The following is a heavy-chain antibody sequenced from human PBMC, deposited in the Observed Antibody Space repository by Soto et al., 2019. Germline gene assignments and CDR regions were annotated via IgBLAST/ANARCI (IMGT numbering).Heavy chain of an antibody. CDR3: AKSPTALYYYYYMDV. V-gene: IGHV3-30*18. D-gene: IGHD4-4*01. CDR1: GFTFSSYG. J-gene: IGHJ6*03. CDR2: ISYDGSNK. Sequence: QVQLVESGGGVVQPGRSLRLSCAASGFTFSSYGMHWVRQAPGKGLERVAVISYDGSNKYYADSVKGRFTISRDNSKNTLYLQMNSLRAEDTAVYYCAKSPTALYYYYYMDVWGKGTTVTVSS.